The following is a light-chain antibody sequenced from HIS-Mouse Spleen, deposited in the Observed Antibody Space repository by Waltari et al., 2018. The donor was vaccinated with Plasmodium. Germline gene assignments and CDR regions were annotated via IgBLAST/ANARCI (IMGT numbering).Light chain of an antibody. J-gene: IGLJ2*01. CDR1: NIGSKS. V-gene: IGLV3-21*03. CDR2: DDR. Sequence: SYVLTQLPSVSVAPGKTARITCGGNNIGSKSVHWYQQKPGQAPVLVVYDDRDRPSWFPERVSGSNSGNTATLTISRVEAGDEADYFCEVCASTSDQLVYGRGIKLTVL. CDR3: EVCASTSDQLV.